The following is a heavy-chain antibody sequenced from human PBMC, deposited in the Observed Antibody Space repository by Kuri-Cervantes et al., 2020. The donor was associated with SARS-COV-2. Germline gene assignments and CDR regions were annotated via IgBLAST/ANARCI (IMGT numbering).Heavy chain of an antibody. CDR1: GFTVSSNY. CDR2: IWYDGSNK. CDR3: ASSSPATVTYPFDY. Sequence: GGSLRLSCAASGFTVSSNYMTWVRQAPGKGLEWVAVIWYDGSNKYYADSVKGRFTISRGNSKNTLYLQMNSLRAEDTAVYYCASSSPATVTYPFDYWGQGTLVTVSS. D-gene: IGHD4-17*01. J-gene: IGHJ4*02. V-gene: IGHV3-33*08.